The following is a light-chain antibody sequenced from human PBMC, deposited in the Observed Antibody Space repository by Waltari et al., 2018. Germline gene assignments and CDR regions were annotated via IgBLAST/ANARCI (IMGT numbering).Light chain of an antibody. CDR2: TAS. CDR3: QQANSFPLT. CDR1: QAIRNW. J-gene: IGKJ4*01. V-gene: IGKV1-12*01. Sequence: IQMTQSPSSVSASVGDRVTITCRASQAIRNWLTWYQHKPGQAPKLLIYTASTLHSWVPSRFSGSGSGTDFALTISSLQPEDFATYYCQQANSFPLTFGGGTKV.